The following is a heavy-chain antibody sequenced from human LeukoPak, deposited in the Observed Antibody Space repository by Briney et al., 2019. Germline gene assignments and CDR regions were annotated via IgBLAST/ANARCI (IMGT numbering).Heavy chain of an antibody. CDR3: ARVSSSWYQDWYFDL. CDR2: IYYSGST. CDR1: GGSISSSSYY. V-gene: IGHV4-39*07. J-gene: IGHJ2*01. D-gene: IGHD6-13*01. Sequence: SETLSLTCTVSGGSISSSSYYWGWIRQPPGKGLEWIGSIYYSGSTYYNPSLKSRVTISVDTSKNQVSLKLSSMIAADTAVYYCARVSSSWYQDWYFDLWGRGTLVTVPS.